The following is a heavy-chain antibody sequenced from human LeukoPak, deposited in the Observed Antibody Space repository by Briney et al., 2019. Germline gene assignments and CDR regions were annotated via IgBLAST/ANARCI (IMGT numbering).Heavy chain of an antibody. CDR2: IYYSGST. Sequence: SETLSLTCTVSGGSISSYYWSWIRQPPGKGLEWIGYIYYSGSTNYNPSPKSRVPISVDTYKNQYYLKLSSVTAADTAVYYCARASGGTTRVDYWGQGTLVTVSS. D-gene: IGHD3-10*01. V-gene: IGHV4-59*01. CDR1: GGSISSYY. J-gene: IGHJ4*02. CDR3: ARASGGTTRVDY.